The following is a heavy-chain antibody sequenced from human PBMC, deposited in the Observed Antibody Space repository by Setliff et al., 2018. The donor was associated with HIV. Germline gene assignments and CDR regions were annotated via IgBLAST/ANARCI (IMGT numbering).Heavy chain of an antibody. CDR1: GFTFSSYG. V-gene: IGHV3-33*06. J-gene: IGHJ4*02. Sequence: GGSLRLSCAASGFTFSSYGMHWVRQAPGKGLEWVAVIWYDGSNKYYADSVKGRFTISRDNSKNTLYLQMNSLRADDTAVYYCAKTPSSGWYSLYLDYWGQGTLVTVSS. CDR2: IWYDGSNK. D-gene: IGHD6-19*01. CDR3: AKTPSSGWYSLYLDY.